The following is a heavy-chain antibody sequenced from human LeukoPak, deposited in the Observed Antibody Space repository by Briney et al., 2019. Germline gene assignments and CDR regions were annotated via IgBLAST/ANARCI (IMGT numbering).Heavy chain of an antibody. V-gene: IGHV4-34*01. J-gene: IGHJ4*02. CDR3: ARGKDIVVVGMRWAFDY. D-gene: IGHD2-2*01. CDR1: GGSFSGYY. CDR2: INHSGST. Sequence: SGTLSLTCAVYGGSFSGYYWSWIRQPPGKGLEWIGEINHSGSTNYNPSLKSRVTISVDTSKNQFSLKLSSVTAADTAVYYCARGKDIVVVGMRWAFDYWGQGTLVTVSS.